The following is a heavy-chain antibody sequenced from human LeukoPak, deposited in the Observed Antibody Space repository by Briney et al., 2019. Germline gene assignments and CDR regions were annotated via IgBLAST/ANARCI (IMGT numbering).Heavy chain of an antibody. V-gene: IGHV3-66*01. CDR3: ATINSYCSRTSCFWLDAFDI. CDR1: GFTVSSNY. D-gene: IGHD2-2*01. J-gene: IGHJ3*02. Sequence: GGSLRLSCAASGFTVSSNYMSWVRQAPGKGLEWVSVIYSGGSTYYADSVKGRFTISRDNSKNTLYLQMNSLRAEDTAVYYCATINSYCSRTSCFWLDAFDIWGQGTMVTVSS. CDR2: IYSGGST.